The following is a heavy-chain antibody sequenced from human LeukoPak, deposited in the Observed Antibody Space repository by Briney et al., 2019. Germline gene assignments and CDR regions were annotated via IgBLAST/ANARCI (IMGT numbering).Heavy chain of an antibody. J-gene: IGHJ4*02. D-gene: IGHD3-16*01. CDR1: GFPFSDYY. CDR2: ISRSGTTI. V-gene: IGHV3-11*01. Sequence: GGSLRLSCAASGFPFSDYYMNWIRQAPGKGLEWVAYISRSGTTIYYPASVKGRFTISRDHTKNSLYLQMNSPRAEDTAGYYCAEDLGVATFDYWGQGTLVTVSA. CDR3: AEDLGVATFDY.